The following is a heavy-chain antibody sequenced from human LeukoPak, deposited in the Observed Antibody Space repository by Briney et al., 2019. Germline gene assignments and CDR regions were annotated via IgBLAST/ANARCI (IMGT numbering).Heavy chain of an antibody. CDR2: ISYDGSNK. J-gene: IGHJ3*02. CDR3: ARRGEVSSWSHDAFAI. CDR1: RFTFSSYG. V-gene: IGHV3-30-3*01. Sequence: GGSLRLSCAASRFTFSSYGMHWVRQAPGKGLEWVAFISYDGSNKYYADSVKGRFTISRDTSKNTLYLQMDSLRAEDTAFYYCARRGEVSSWSHDAFAIWGQGTMVTVSS. D-gene: IGHD6-13*01.